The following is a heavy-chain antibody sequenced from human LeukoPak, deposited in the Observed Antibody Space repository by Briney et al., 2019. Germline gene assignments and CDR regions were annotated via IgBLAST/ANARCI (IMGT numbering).Heavy chain of an antibody. CDR1: GFTFSSYA. CDR2: ISGSGGST. D-gene: IGHD3-10*01. Sequence: PGGSLRLSCAASGFTFSSYAMSWVRQAPGKGLEWVSAISGSGGSTYYADSVKGRFTISRDNSKNTLYLQMNSLRAEDTAVYYCAKGTLPYYYGSGSYMDYRGQGTLVTVSS. J-gene: IGHJ4*02. CDR3: AKGTLPYYYGSGSYMDY. V-gene: IGHV3-23*01.